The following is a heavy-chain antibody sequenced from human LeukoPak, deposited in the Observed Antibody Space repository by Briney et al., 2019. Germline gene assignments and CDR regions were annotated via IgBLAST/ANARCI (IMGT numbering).Heavy chain of an antibody. CDR2: INHSGST. D-gene: IGHD3-16*02. V-gene: IGHV4-34*01. J-gene: IGHJ6*03. Sequence: SETLSLTCAVYGGSFSGYYWSWIRQPPGKGLEWIGEINHSGSTNYNPSLKSRVTISVDTSKNQFSLKLSFVTAADTAVYYCARGLVRLYYYYMDVWGKGTTVTVSS. CDR1: GGSFSGYY. CDR3: ARGLVRLYYYYMDV.